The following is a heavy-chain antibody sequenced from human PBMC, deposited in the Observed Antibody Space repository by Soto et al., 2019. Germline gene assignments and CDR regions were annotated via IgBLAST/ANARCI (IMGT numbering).Heavy chain of an antibody. D-gene: IGHD2-8*01. CDR2: LGGSGADT. CDR1: GCPFRSYA. CDR3: AKETVSYNGVRDPSHL. J-gene: IGHJ3*01. V-gene: IGHV3-23*01. Sequence: EVQLLESGGGLVQPGGSLRLSCAVSGCPFRSYAMSWVRQAPGKGLEWGLGLGGSGADTYYADSVKGRFTVSRDNSGNTLYVQMHSLRVEITAVYYCAKETVSYNGVRDPSHLWGQGTKVIVSS.